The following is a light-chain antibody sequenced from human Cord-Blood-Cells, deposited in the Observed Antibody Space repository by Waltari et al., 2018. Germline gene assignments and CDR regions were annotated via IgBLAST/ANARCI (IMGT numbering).Light chain of an antibody. CDR3: QQYGSSPT. CDR1: QSVSSSY. V-gene: IGKV3-20*01. Sequence: EIVLTQSPGTLSLSPGERATLSCRASQSVSSSYLAWYQQKPGHAPRLLIFGASSRATGIPDRFIGSGSGTDFTLTISRLEPEDFAVYYCQQYGSSPTFGQGTKLEIQ. CDR2: GAS. J-gene: IGKJ2*01.